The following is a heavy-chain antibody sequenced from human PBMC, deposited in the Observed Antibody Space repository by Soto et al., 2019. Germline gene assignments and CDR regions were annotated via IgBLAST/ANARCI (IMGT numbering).Heavy chain of an antibody. D-gene: IGHD6-19*01. CDR3: ARALAVPGYYFDY. CDR1: GGSSINYY. V-gene: IGHV4-59*01. J-gene: IGHJ4*02. Sequence: SETLSLTCTVSGGSSINYYWTWIRQPPGKGLEWIGYVYSSGHTSYNPSLKSRVTISIDTSKNQFSLKLSSVTAADTAVYYCARALAVPGYYFDYWGQGTLVTVFS. CDR2: VYSSGHT.